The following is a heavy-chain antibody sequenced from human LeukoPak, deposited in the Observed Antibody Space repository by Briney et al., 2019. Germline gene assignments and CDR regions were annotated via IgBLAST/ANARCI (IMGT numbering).Heavy chain of an antibody. CDR3: AKERYYYDSSGYSF. D-gene: IGHD3-22*01. CDR2: ISYDGSNK. V-gene: IGHV3-30*18. J-gene: IGHJ4*02. Sequence: GGSLRLSCAASGFTFSSYGMHWVRQAPGKGLEWVAVISYDGSNKYYADSVKGRFTISRDNSKNTLYLQMNSLRAEDTAVYYCAKERYYYDSSGYSFWGQGTLVTVSS. CDR1: GFTFSSYG.